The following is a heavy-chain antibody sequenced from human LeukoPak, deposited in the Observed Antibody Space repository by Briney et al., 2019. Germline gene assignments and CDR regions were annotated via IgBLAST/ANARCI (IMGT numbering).Heavy chain of an antibody. CDR2: INPNSGDT. D-gene: IGHD4-11*01. CDR1: GYTFTGYY. V-gene: IGHV1-2*02. CDR3: ARVDYRNWFDP. J-gene: IGHJ5*02. Sequence: ASVKVSCKASGYTFTGYYMHWVRQAPGQGLEWMGWINPNSGDTNYAQKFKGRVAMTRDTSISAAYMELSRLRSDDTAVYYCARVDYRNWFDPWGQGTLVTVSS.